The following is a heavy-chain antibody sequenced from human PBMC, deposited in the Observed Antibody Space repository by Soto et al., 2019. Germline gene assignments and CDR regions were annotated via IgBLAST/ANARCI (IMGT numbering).Heavy chain of an antibody. CDR2: ISAYNGNT. J-gene: IGHJ6*02. D-gene: IGHD3-3*01. V-gene: IGHV1-18*04. CDR3: ARARSPYYDFWSGYYSATLGFHYYGMDV. Sequence: ASVKVSCKASGYTLTSYGISWVRQAPGQGLEWMGWISAYNGNTNYAQKLQGRVTMTTDTSTSTAYMELRSLRSDDTAVYYCARARSPYYDFWSGYYSATLGFHYYGMDVWGQGTTVTVSS. CDR1: GYTLTSYG.